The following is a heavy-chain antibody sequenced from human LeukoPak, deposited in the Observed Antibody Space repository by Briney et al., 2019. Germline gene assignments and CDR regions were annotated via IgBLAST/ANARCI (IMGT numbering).Heavy chain of an antibody. CDR2: IYPGDSDT. CDR3: ARLNRPGYSYAPFDP. J-gene: IGHJ5*02. CDR1: GYSFTNYW. Sequence: GESLKISCKGSGYSFTNYWIGWVRQMPGKGLEWMGIIYPGDSDTRYSPSFQGQVTISADKSISTAYLQWSSLKASDPAMYYCARLNRPGYSYAPFDPWGQGTLVTVSS. D-gene: IGHD5-18*01. V-gene: IGHV5-51*01.